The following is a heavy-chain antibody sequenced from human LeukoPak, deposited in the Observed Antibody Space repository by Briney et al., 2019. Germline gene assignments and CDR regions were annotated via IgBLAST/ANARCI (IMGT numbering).Heavy chain of an antibody. J-gene: IGHJ3*02. CDR3: ARGWVGARGAFDI. CDR1: GGSISSYY. CDR2: ISSSSSYI. V-gene: IGHV3-21*01. Sequence: PSETLSLTCTVSGGSISSYYWSWIRQPPGKGLEWVSSISSSSSYIYYADSVKGRFTISRDNAKNSLYLQMNGLRAEDTAVYYCARGWVGARGAFDIWGQGTMVTVSS. D-gene: IGHD1-26*01.